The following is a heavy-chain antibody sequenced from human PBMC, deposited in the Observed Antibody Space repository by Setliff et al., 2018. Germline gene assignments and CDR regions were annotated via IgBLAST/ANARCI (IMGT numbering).Heavy chain of an antibody. Sequence: PGGSLRLSCAASGFTFSGSAMYWVRQASGKGLEWVGRIRSKSDSYATIYAASVRGRFTISRDDSKNTAYLQVNSLKTEDTAVYCCAITMTTGVDFFDSWGQGTQVTVSS. V-gene: IGHV3-73*01. D-gene: IGHD4-17*01. CDR3: AITMTTGVDFFDS. J-gene: IGHJ4*02. CDR1: GFTFSGSA. CDR2: IRSKSDSYAT.